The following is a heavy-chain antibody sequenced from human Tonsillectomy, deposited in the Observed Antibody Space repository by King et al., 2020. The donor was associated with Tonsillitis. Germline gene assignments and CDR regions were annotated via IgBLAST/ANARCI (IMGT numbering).Heavy chain of an antibody. V-gene: IGHV1-46*01. Sequence: QLVQSGAEVKKPGASVKVSCKASGYTFTTYYMHWVRQAPGQGLEWMGIFNPSGGSANYAQKFQGRVTMTRDTSTSTVYMELSSLRSEDPAVYYCARDPLVGVTFGFDPWGQGTLVTVSS. CDR1: GYTFTTYY. D-gene: IGHD2/OR15-2a*01. CDR2: FNPSGGSA. J-gene: IGHJ5*02. CDR3: ARDPLVGVTFGFDP.